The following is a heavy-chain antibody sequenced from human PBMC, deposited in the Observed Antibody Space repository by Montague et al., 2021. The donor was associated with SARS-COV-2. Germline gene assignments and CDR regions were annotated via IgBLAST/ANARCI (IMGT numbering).Heavy chain of an antibody. J-gene: IGHJ4*02. V-gene: IGHV4-59*01. Sequence: SQTLSLTCTVSGGSISSYYWSWIRQPPGTGLEWIWYIYYSGSTNYNPSLKSRVTISVDTSKNQFSLKLSSVTAADTAVYYCARVFPRWLQFDPYFDYWGQGTLVTVSS. CDR2: IYYSGST. CDR1: GGSISSYY. CDR3: ARVFPRWLQFDPYFDY. D-gene: IGHD5-24*01.